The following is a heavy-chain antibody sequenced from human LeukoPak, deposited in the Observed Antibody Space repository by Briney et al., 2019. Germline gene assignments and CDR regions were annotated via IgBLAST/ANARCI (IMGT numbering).Heavy chain of an antibody. CDR3: GRHRSGSGTYFIDH. CDR2: MRKEGRET. D-gene: IGHD3-10*01. Sequence: TGGSLRLSCVVSGFTFSSYSMIWVRQAPGEGVQWVANMRKEGRETNYGDSVKGRFTISRDNAKNSMYLQMNSVRAEDTAVYYCGRHRSGSGTYFIDHWGQGTLVSVSS. J-gene: IGHJ4*02. V-gene: IGHV3-7*01. CDR1: GFTFSSYS.